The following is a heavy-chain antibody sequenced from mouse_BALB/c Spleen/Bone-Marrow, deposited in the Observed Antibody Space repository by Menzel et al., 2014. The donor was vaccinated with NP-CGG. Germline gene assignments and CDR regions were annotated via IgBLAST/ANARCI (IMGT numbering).Heavy chain of an antibody. CDR3: ARGGHDFSLDY. V-gene: IGHV1-69*01. D-gene: IGHD2-4*01. CDR2: IDTSDSYT. J-gene: IGHJ4*01. CDR1: GYTFTDNW. Sequence: VQLQQSGAELGMPGASVKMSCKASGYTFTDNWMYWVKQRPGQGLEWIGAIDTSDSYTNFNQKFMGKASLTVDASSSTAYMQVSSLTSDDSAVYYCARGGHDFSLDYWGQGTSATVSS.